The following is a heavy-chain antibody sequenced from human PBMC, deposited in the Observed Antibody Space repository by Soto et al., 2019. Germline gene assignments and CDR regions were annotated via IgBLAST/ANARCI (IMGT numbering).Heavy chain of an antibody. Sequence: GGSLRLCCAASGVTFSSYAMHGVRQAPGKGLEWVAVISYDGSNKYYADSVKGRFTISRDNSKNTLYLQMNSLRAEDTAVYYCARDPSAGRITMIVVVNYYFDYWGQGTLVTVSS. V-gene: IGHV3-30-3*01. CDR1: GVTFSSYA. CDR2: ISYDGSNK. CDR3: ARDPSAGRITMIVVVNYYFDY. D-gene: IGHD3-22*01. J-gene: IGHJ4*02.